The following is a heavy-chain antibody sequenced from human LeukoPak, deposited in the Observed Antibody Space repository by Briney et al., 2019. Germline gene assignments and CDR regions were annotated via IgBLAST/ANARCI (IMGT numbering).Heavy chain of an antibody. Sequence: ASVKVSCKASGYTFTSYYMHWVRQAPGQGLEWMGIINPSGGSTSYAQKFQGRVTMTRDTSTSTVYMELSSLRSEDTAVYYCARTYCSSTSCYRDFDYWGQGTLVTVSS. J-gene: IGHJ4*02. V-gene: IGHV1-46*01. CDR3: ARTYCSSTSCYRDFDY. CDR1: GYTFTSYY. CDR2: INPSGGST. D-gene: IGHD2-2*02.